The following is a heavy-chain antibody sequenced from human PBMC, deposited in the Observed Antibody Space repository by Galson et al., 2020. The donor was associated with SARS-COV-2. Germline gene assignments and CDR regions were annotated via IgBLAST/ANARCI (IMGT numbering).Heavy chain of an antibody. CDR3: AHRVVVLTGPGFDY. J-gene: IGHJ4*02. CDR1: GFSLSTSGVG. V-gene: IGHV2-5*02. Sequence: SGPTLVKPTQTLTLTCTFSGFSLSTSGVGVGWIRQPPGKALEWLALIYWDDDKRYSPSLKSRLTITKDTSKNQVVLTMTNMDPVDTATYYCAHRVVVLTGPGFDYWGQGTLVTVSS. CDR2: IYWDDDK. D-gene: IGHD2-21*02.